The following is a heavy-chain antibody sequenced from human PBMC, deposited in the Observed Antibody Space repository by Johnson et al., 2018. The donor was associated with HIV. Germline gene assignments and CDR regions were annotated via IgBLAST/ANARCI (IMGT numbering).Heavy chain of an antibody. Sequence: VQLVESGGGLVQPGRSLRLSCAASGFTFDDYAMHWVRQPPGKGLEWVSGINWNGGSKVYADSLKGRFTIYRDNAKNSLYLQMNSLRPEDTAVYYCAKDGLEWADGSQNAFDIWGQGTMVTVST. CDR1: GFTFDDYA. CDR2: INWNGGSK. D-gene: IGHD3-3*01. CDR3: AKDGLEWADGSQNAFDI. J-gene: IGHJ3*02. V-gene: IGHV3-9*01.